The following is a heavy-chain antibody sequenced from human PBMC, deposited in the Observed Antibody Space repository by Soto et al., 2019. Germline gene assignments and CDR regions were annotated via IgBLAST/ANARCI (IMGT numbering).Heavy chain of an antibody. J-gene: IGHJ6*02. CDR3: ARDSSMTYYYGMDV. Sequence: SETLSLTCTVSGGSISGYYWSWIRQPPGNGLEWIGNVYYSGGAKYNPSVKRRVSISVDTSKNQFSLNLSSVTAAGTAVYYCARDSSMTYYYGMDVCGQGTTVTVSS. CDR1: GGSISGYY. CDR2: VYYSGGA. V-gene: IGHV4-59*01.